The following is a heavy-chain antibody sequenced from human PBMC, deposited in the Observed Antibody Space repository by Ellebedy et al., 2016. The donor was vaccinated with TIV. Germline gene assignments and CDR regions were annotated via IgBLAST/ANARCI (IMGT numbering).Heavy chain of an antibody. Sequence: GGSLRLSXAASGFTFSSYSMNWVRQAPGKGLEWVSSISSSSSYIYYADSVKGRFTISRDNAKNSLYLQMNSLRAEDTAVYYCAGGIAAAGTWWFDPWGQGTLVTVSS. J-gene: IGHJ5*02. D-gene: IGHD6-13*01. CDR1: GFTFSSYS. V-gene: IGHV3-21*01. CDR3: AGGIAAAGTWWFDP. CDR2: ISSSSSYI.